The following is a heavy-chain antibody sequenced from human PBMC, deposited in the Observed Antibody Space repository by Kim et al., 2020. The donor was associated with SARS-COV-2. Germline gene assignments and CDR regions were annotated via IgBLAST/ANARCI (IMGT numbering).Heavy chain of an antibody. J-gene: IGHJ5*02. D-gene: IGHD6-13*01. CDR1: GGSFSGYY. Sequence: SETLYLTCAVYGGSFSGYYWSWIRQPPGKGLEWIGEINHSGSTNYNPSLKSRVTISVDTSKNQFSLKLSSVTAADTAVYYCARGSSRFGVRLRGWFDPWGQGTLVTVSS. CDR2: INHSGST. V-gene: IGHV4-34*01. CDR3: ARGSSRFGVRLRGWFDP.